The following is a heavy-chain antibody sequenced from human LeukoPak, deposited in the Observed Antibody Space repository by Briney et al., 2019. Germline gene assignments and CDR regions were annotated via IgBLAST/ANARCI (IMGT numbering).Heavy chain of an antibody. J-gene: IGHJ4*02. D-gene: IGHD6-19*01. CDR1: GGTFGSYA. Sequence: GASVKVSCKASGGTFGSYAISWVRQAPGQGLEWMGRIIPIFGTANYAQKFQGSVTITTDESTSTAYMELSSLRSEDTAVYYCAREVSAVAGTRLYYFDYWGQGTLVTVSS. CDR3: AREVSAVAGTRLYYFDY. V-gene: IGHV1-69*05. CDR2: IIPIFGTA.